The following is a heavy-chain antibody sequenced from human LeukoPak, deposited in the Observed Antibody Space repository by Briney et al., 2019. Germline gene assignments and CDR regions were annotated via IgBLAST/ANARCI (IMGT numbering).Heavy chain of an antibody. J-gene: IGHJ4*02. CDR3: ARGPVLRFLEWLSIDY. CDR2: ISGSGGST. V-gene: IGHV3-23*01. Sequence: PGGSLRLSCAASGFTFSSYAMSWVRQAPGKGLEWVSAISGSGGSTYYADSVKGRFTISRDNAKNTLYLQMNSLRAEDTAVYYCARGPVLRFLEWLSIDYWGQGTLVTVSS. CDR1: GFTFSSYA. D-gene: IGHD3-3*01.